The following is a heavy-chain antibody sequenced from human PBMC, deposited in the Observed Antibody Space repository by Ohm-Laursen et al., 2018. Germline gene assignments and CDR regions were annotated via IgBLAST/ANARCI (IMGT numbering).Heavy chain of an antibody. CDR3: ARKVVGATNWFDP. Sequence: SLRLSCAASGFIVSSNDMSWVRQAPGKGLEWVSAISGSGGSTYYADSVKGRFTISRDNSKNTLYLQMNSLRADDTAVYYCARKVVGATNWFDPWGQGTLVTVSS. V-gene: IGHV3-23*01. J-gene: IGHJ5*02. CDR1: GFIVSSND. D-gene: IGHD1-26*01. CDR2: ISGSGGST.